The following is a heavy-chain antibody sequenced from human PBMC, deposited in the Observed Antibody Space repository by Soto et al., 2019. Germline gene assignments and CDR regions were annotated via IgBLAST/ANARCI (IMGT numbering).Heavy chain of an antibody. D-gene: IGHD3-10*01. CDR1: GFSLSNARMG. V-gene: IGHV2-26*01. CDR3: ARIIASFYNVDWFDP. Sequence: QVTLKESGPVLVKPTETLTLTCTVSGFSLSNARMGVSWIRQPPGKALEWLAHIFSNDEKSYSTSLKSRLTNAKDTSKSQVVLTKTNMDPVDTATYYCARIIASFYNVDWFDPWGQGTLVTVSS. CDR2: IFSNDEK. J-gene: IGHJ5*02.